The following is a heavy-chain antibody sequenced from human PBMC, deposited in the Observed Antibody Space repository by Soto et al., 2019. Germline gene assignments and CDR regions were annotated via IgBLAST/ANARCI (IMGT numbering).Heavy chain of an antibody. J-gene: IGHJ4*02. D-gene: IGHD6-13*01. CDR2: IIPIFGTA. CDR3: ASGISYLYSSSPYYFDY. CDR1: GGTFSSYA. V-gene: IGHV1-69*13. Sequence: ASVKVSCKASGGTFSSYAISWVRQAPGQGLEWMGGIIPIFGTANYAQKFQGRVTITADESTSTAYMELSSLRSEDTAVYYCASGISYLYSSSPYYFDYWGQGTLVTVSS.